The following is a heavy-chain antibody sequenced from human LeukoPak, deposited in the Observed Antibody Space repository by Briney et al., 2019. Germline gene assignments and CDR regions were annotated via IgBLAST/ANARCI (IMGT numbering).Heavy chain of an antibody. V-gene: IGHV3-21*01. CDR1: GFTFSSYN. Sequence: PGGSLRLSCAASGFTFSSYNMNWVRQAPGKGLEWVSSITSSSSYIYYADSVKGRITISRDNAKNSLYLQINSLRAEDTAVYYCARDPYSGGYGDYYYYYMDVWGKGTTVTISS. CDR2: ITSSSSYI. D-gene: IGHD1-26*01. J-gene: IGHJ6*03. CDR3: ARDPYSGGYGDYYYYYMDV.